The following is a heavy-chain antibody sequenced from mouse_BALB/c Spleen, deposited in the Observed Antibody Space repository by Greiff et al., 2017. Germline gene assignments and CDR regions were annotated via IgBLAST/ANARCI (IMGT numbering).Heavy chain of an antibody. CDR1: GFTFSSYG. CDR3: ARDGSPFDY. V-gene: IGHV5-6-3*01. J-gene: IGHJ2*01. Sequence: EVHLVESGGGLVQPGGSLKLSCAASGFTFSSYGMSWVRQTPDKRLELVATINSNGGSTYYPDSVKGRFTISRDNAKNTLYLQMSSLKSEDTAMYYCARDGSPFDYWGQGTTLTVSS. CDR2: INSNGGST. D-gene: IGHD1-1*01.